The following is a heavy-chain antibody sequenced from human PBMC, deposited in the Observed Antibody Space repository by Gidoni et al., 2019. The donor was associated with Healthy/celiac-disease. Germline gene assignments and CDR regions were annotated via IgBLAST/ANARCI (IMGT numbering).Heavy chain of an antibody. CDR3: AKGQSLAGFDY. D-gene: IGHD1-26*01. J-gene: IGHJ4*02. CDR1: GSTFSRYA. CDR2: ISGSGGST. Sequence: EVQLLESGGGLVQPGGSLRLSCAASGSTFSRYAMSWVRQAPGKGLEWFSDISGSGGSTYYADSVKGRFTISRDNSKNTLYLQMNSLRAEDTAVYYCAKGQSLAGFDYWGQGTLVTVSS. V-gene: IGHV3-23*01.